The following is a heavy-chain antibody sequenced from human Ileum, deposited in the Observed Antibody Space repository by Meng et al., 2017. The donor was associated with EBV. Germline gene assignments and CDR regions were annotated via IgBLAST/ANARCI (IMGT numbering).Heavy chain of an antibody. CDR1: GDSISSHRW. J-gene: IGHJ4*02. D-gene: IGHD1-26*01. CDR2: IFHVGTG. Sequence: GQLQDSGQGLLKPSGTLSRICAVSGDSISSHRWWGWVRQPPTKGPEWIGEIFHVGTGNYNPSLKSRVTISMDTSKNQISLGLTSVTAADTAVYYCAARVGGSYSGFDLWGQGTLVTVSS. V-gene: IGHV4-4*02. CDR3: AARVGGSYSGFDL.